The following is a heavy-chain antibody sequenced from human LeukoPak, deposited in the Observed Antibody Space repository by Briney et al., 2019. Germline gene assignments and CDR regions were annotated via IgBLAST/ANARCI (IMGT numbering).Heavy chain of an antibody. Sequence: GGSLRLSCAASGFTFSSYSMNWVRQAPGKGLEWVSYISSSSSTIYYADSVKGRFTISRDNAKNSLYLQMNSLRAEDTAVYYCAREVREVVPAAMHYYYYMDVWGKGTTVTVSS. V-gene: IGHV3-48*01. J-gene: IGHJ6*03. CDR3: AREVREVVPAAMHYYYYMDV. CDR1: GFTFSSYS. CDR2: ISSSSSTI. D-gene: IGHD2-2*01.